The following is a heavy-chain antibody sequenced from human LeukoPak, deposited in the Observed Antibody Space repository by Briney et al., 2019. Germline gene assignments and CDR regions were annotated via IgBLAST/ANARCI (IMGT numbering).Heavy chain of an antibody. J-gene: IGHJ4*02. V-gene: IGHV4-61*05. CDR2: IYYSGST. D-gene: IGHD3-22*01. CDR1: GGSISSSSYY. CDR3: ASGGSGYYFDY. Sequence: SETLSLTCTVSGGSISSSSYYWGWIRQPPGKGLEWIGYIYYSGSTNYNPSLKSRVTISVDTSKNQFSLKLSSVTAADTAVYYCASGGSGYYFDYWGQGTLVTVSS.